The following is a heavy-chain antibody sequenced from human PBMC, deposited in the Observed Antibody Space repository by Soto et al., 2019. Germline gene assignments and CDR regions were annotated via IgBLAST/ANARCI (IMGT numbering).Heavy chain of an antibody. D-gene: IGHD3-3*01. CDR2: ISYDGSNK. J-gene: IGHJ6*02. CDR1: GFTFSSYA. CDR3: ARVARFLEWLLYSYYYYGMDV. Sequence: QVQLVESGGGVVQPGRSLRLSCAASGFTFSSYAMHWVRQAPGKGLEWVAVISYDGSNKYYADSVKGRFTISRDNSKNTLYLQMNSLRAVERAVYYCARVARFLEWLLYSYYYYGMDVWGQGTRVTVSS. V-gene: IGHV3-30-3*01.